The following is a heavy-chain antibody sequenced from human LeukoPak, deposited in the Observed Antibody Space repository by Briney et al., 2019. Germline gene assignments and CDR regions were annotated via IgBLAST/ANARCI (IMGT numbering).Heavy chain of an antibody. D-gene: IGHD3-9*01. V-gene: IGHV1-18*01. J-gene: IGHJ4*02. CDR3: ARGMEIRYFDPTYYFDY. CDR2: ISAYNGNT. CDR1: GYTFTSYG. Sequence: GASVKVSCKASGYTFTSYGISWVRQAPGQGLEWMGWISAYNGNTNYAQKLQGRVTMTTDTSTSTAYMELRSLRSDDTAVYYCARGMEIRYFDPTYYFDYWGQGTLVTVSS.